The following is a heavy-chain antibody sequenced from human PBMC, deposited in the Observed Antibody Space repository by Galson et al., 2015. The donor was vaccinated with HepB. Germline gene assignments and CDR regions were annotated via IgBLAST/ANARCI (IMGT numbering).Heavy chain of an antibody. V-gene: IGHV3-30*03. D-gene: IGHD3-16*01. Sequence: SLRLSCAASGFTFSSYGMHWVRQAPGKGLEWVAVISYDGSNKYYADSVKGRFTISRDNSKNTLYLQMDSLRAEDTAVYYCARYYGDNGRPHGYGMDVWGQGTTVTVSS. CDR2: ISYDGSNK. CDR1: GFTFSSYG. CDR3: ARYYGDNGRPHGYGMDV. J-gene: IGHJ6*02.